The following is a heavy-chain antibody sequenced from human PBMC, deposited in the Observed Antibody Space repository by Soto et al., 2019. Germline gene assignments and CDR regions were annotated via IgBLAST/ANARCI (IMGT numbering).Heavy chain of an antibody. D-gene: IGHD2-21*01. CDR1: GGSISSDANF. CDR3: ARLVGVAISP. J-gene: IGHJ4*02. Sequence: SETLSLTCTVSGGSISSDANFWSWIRQLPGRGLEWIGYISYTGRTYYTPSLNSRLTIALDTSKSLVSLRLNSVTAADTAVYYCARLVGVAISPWGQGTLVTVSS. CDR2: ISYTGRT. V-gene: IGHV4-30-4*08.